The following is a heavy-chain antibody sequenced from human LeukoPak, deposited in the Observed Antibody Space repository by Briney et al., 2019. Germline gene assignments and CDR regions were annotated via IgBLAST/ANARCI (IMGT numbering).Heavy chain of an antibody. V-gene: IGHV3-23*01. J-gene: IGHJ3*02. Sequence: GGSLRLSCAASGFTFSSYAMNWVRQAPGKGLEWVSAISGRDSSTYYADSVKGRFTISRDNSKNTLYLQMNSLRAEDTAVYYCAKIRPPAYDIWGQGTMVTVSS. CDR3: AKIRPPAYDI. CDR1: GFTFSSYA. D-gene: IGHD3-3*02. CDR2: ISGRDSST.